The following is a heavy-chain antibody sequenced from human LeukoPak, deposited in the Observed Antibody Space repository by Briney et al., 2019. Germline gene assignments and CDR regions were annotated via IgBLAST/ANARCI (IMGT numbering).Heavy chain of an antibody. CDR2: IFYTGST. D-gene: IGHD2-8*01. Sequence: SETLSLTCTVSGDSIGTSDNYWGWIRQPPGKGLDWIGSIFYTGSTYYNPSLKSRVTISVDTSKNQISLNLNSVTAADTGVYYCARGYCTHEICQVFPCWGQGTLVTVSS. CDR3: ARGYCTHEICQVFPC. J-gene: IGHJ4*02. CDR1: GDSIGTSDNY. V-gene: IGHV4-39*07.